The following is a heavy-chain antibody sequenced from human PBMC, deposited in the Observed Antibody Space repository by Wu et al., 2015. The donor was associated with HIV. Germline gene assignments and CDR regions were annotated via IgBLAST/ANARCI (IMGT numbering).Heavy chain of an antibody. CDR3: ARGTYYYDSSGYAYFDL. CDR2: IIPIFGTA. Sequence: QVQLVQSGAEVKKPGSSVKVSCKASGGTFSSYAISWVRQAPGQGLEWMGGIIPIFGTANYAQKFQGRVTITADESTSTAYMELSSLRSEDTAVYYCARGTYYYDSSGYAYFDLLGPGNPGHRLL. V-gene: IGHV1-69*12. CDR1: GGTFSSYA. D-gene: IGHD3-22*01. J-gene: IGHJ4*02.